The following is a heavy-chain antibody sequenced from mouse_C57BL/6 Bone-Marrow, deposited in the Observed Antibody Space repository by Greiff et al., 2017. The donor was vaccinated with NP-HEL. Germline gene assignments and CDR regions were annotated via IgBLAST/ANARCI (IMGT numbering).Heavy chain of an antibody. J-gene: IGHJ4*01. D-gene: IGHD3-3*01. CDR3: ARGDWYAMDY. Sequence: QVQLQQSGAELVRPGTSVKVSCKASGYAFTNYLIEWVKQRPGQGLEWIGVINPGSGGTNYNEKFKGKATLTEDKSSSTAYMQLSSLTSEDSAVYFCARGDWYAMDYWGQGTSVTVSS. CDR2: INPGSGGT. CDR1: GYAFTNYL. V-gene: IGHV1-54*01.